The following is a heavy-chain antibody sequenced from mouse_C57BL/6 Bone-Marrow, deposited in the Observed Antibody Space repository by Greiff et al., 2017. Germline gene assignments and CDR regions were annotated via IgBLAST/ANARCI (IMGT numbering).Heavy chain of an antibody. D-gene: IGHD2-10*02. CDR1: GYAFSSSW. J-gene: IGHJ2*01. CDR2: IYPGDGDT. Sequence: QVQLKESGPELVKPGASVKISCKASGYAFSSSWMTWVKQRPGKGLEWIGRIYPGDGDTNYNGKFKGKATLTADTSSSTAYMQLSSLTSEDSAVYFCARPLGYFDYWGQGTTLTVSS. CDR3: ARPLGYFDY. V-gene: IGHV1-82*01.